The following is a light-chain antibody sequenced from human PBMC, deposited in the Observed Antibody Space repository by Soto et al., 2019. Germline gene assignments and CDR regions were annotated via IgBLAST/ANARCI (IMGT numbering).Light chain of an antibody. CDR3: QQYGSSPRVT. J-gene: IGKJ4*01. Sequence: EIVLTQSPGTLSLSPGERGTLSCRASQSVSSSYLAWYQQKPDQAPRLLIYGASSRATGIPDRFSGSGSGTDFTLTISRLEPEDFAVYYCQQYGSSPRVTFGGGTKVEIK. V-gene: IGKV3-20*01. CDR1: QSVSSSY. CDR2: GAS.